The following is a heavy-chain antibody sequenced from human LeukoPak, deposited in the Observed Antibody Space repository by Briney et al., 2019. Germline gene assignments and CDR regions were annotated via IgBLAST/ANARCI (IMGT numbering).Heavy chain of an antibody. Sequence: PGGSLRLSCAASGFTFSDYYMSWIRQAPGKGLEWVSYISSSGSTIYYADSVKGRFTISRDNAKNSLYLQMNSLRAEDTAVYYCARDLQIFVMTTHAFDIWGQGTMVTVSS. CDR2: ISSSGSTI. J-gene: IGHJ3*02. CDR1: GFTFSDYY. V-gene: IGHV3-11*04. D-gene: IGHD4-11*01. CDR3: ARDLQIFVMTTHAFDI.